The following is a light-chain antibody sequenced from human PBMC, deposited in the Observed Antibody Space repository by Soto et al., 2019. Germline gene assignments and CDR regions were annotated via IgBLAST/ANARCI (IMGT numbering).Light chain of an antibody. V-gene: IGKV1-5*01. Sequence: DIQMTQSPSTLSGSVGDRVTITCRASQTISSWLAWYQQKPGKAPNLLIYDASSLQSGVPSRFSGSGSGTEFTLTISSLQPEDFATYYCQQSYSTPITFGQGTRLEIK. CDR3: QQSYSTPIT. J-gene: IGKJ5*01. CDR2: DAS. CDR1: QTISSW.